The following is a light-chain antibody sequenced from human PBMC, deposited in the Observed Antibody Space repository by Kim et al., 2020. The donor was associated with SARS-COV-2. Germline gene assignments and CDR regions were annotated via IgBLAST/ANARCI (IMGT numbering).Light chain of an antibody. Sequence: TQPHSASGTPGQRVTISCSGSSSNIGSNYVYWYQQLPGTAPKLLIYRNNQRPSGVPDRFSGSKSGTSASLAISGLRSEDEADYYCATWDDSHVVFG. CDR2: RNN. CDR1: SSNIGSNY. J-gene: IGLJ2*01. CDR3: ATWDDSHVV. V-gene: IGLV1-47*01.